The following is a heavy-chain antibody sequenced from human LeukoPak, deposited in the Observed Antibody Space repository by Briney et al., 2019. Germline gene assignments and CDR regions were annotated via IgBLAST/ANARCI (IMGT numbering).Heavy chain of an antibody. Sequence: PSETLSLTCTVSGASIIGGSFFWSWIRQPAGRAPEWIGRVHPTGSTNYNPSLSNRVIVSLDTSNNQFSLRLMSVTAADSAVYYCVRGASVFGYWGQGAPVTVSS. V-gene: IGHV4-61*02. CDR1: GASIIGGSFF. CDR2: VHPTGST. J-gene: IGHJ4*02. CDR3: VRGASVFGY.